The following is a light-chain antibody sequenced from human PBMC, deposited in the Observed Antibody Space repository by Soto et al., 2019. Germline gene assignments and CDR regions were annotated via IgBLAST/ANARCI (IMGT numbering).Light chain of an antibody. V-gene: IGKV1-9*01. J-gene: IGKJ3*01. Sequence: IQLTQSPSSLSASVGDRVTISCRASQGIANFLAWYQQKPGKAPKLLIYGASTLQSGVPSRFSGSGSGTDFTLSISSLQPEDFATYYCQQLTSFPIPFGPGTKVDIK. CDR2: GAS. CDR1: QGIANF. CDR3: QQLTSFPIP.